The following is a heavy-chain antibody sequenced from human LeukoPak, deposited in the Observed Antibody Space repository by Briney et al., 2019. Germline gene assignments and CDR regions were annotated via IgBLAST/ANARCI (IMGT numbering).Heavy chain of an antibody. D-gene: IGHD1-20*01. Sequence: SGTLSLTCTVSGGSISSSSYYWGWIRQPPGKGLEWIGSISYSGSTYYNPSLKSRVTISVDTSKNQFSLKLSSVTAADTALYYCARRITGTTSDSFDYWGQGTLVTVSS. CDR3: ARRITGTTSDSFDY. J-gene: IGHJ4*02. CDR2: ISYSGST. V-gene: IGHV4-39*01. CDR1: GGSISSSSYY.